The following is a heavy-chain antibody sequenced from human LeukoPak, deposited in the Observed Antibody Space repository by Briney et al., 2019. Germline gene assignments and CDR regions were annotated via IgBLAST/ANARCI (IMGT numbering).Heavy chain of an antibody. V-gene: IGHV1-69*06. CDR2: IMPMFGKA. CDR1: GGTFSSYD. Sequence: SVKVSCKASGGTFSSYDISWVRQAPGQGLEWMGGIMPMFGKANYAQKFQGRVTITADKSTSTAYMELSSLRSEDTAVYYCARTNSGYDLHDAFDIWGQGTMVTVSS. J-gene: IGHJ3*02. D-gene: IGHD5-12*01. CDR3: ARTNSGYDLHDAFDI.